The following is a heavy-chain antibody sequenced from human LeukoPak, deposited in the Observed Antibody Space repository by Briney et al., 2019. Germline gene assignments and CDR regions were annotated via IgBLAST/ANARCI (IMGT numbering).Heavy chain of an antibody. CDR3: AKDLRRYGSGSYPFDY. D-gene: IGHD3-10*01. J-gene: IGHJ4*02. CDR1: GFTFSSYG. CDR2: IRYDGSNK. V-gene: IGHV3-30*02. Sequence: GGSLRLSCAASGFTFSSYGMHWVRQAPGKGLEWVAFIRYDGSNKYYADSVKGRFAISRDNSKNTLYLQMNSLRAEDTAVYYCAKDLRRYGSGSYPFDYWGQGTLVTVSS.